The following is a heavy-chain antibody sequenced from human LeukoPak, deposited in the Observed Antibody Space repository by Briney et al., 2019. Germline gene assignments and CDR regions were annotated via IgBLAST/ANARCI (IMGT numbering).Heavy chain of an antibody. CDR2: IYGDGTT. CDR1: GFTVSNDY. CDR3: ARDRAGAQSWVALDP. V-gene: IGHV3-66*02. D-gene: IGHD3-10*01. Sequence: GGSLRLSCAASGFTVSNDYMTWVRQAPGRGLEWVSLIYGDGTTFYTDSVKGRFTISRDNFKNTLYLQMSSLRPEDTALYYCARDRAGAQSWVALDPWGQGTLVTVSS. J-gene: IGHJ5*02.